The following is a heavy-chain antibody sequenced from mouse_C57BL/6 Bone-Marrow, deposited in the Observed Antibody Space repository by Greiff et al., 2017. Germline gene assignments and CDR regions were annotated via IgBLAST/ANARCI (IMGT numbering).Heavy chain of an antibody. V-gene: IGHV5-6*02. Sequence: EVKLMESGGDLVKPGGSLKLSCAASGFTFSSYGMSWVRQTPDKRLEWVATISSGGSYTYYPDSVKGRFTISRDNAKNTLYLQMSRLKSEDTAMYYCARRTTVVADYAMDYWGQGTSVTVSS. D-gene: IGHD1-1*01. CDR1: GFTFSSYG. CDR3: ARRTTVVADYAMDY. J-gene: IGHJ4*01. CDR2: ISSGGSYT.